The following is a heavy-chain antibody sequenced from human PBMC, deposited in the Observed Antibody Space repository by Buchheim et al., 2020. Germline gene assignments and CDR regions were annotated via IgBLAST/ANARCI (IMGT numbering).Heavy chain of an antibody. CDR1: GGSISSGSYY. D-gene: IGHD6-13*01. Sequence: QVQLQESGPGLVKPSQTLSLTCTVSGGSISSGSYYWSWIRQPAGKGLEWIGRIYTSGSTNYNPSLKRRVTISVDTSKNQFSLKLSSVTAADTAVYYCARDSSSWYEDYYGMDVWGQGTT. V-gene: IGHV4-61*02. J-gene: IGHJ6*02. CDR3: ARDSSSWYEDYYGMDV. CDR2: IYTSGST.